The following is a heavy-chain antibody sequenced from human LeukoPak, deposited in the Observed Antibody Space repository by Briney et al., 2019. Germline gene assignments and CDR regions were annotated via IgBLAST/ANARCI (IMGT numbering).Heavy chain of an antibody. J-gene: IGHJ6*04. Sequence: SETLSLTCTVSGGSISSGDYYWRWIRQPPGKGLEWIGYIYYSGSSYYNPSLKSRVTISLDTSKNQFSLKLSSVTAADTAVYYCARGPVYTDVWGKGTTVTVSS. CDR1: GGSISSGDYY. V-gene: IGHV4-30-4*01. CDR2: IYYSGSS. CDR3: ARGPVYTDV. D-gene: IGHD2-2*02.